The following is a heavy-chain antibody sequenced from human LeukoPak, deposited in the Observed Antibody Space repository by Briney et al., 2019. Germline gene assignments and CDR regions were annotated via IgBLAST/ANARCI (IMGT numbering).Heavy chain of an antibody. CDR2: ISYDGSNK. CDR3: ANRKSDY. Sequence: SCKASGYTFTSYAMHWVRQAPGKGLEWVAVISYDGSNKYYADSVKGRFTISRDDSKNTLYLQMNSLRAEDTAVYYCANRKSDYWGQGTLVTVSS. J-gene: IGHJ4*02. V-gene: IGHV3-30-3*02. CDR1: GYTFTSYA.